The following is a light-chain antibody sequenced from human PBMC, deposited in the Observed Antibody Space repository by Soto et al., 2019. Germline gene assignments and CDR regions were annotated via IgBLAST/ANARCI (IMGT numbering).Light chain of an antibody. V-gene: IGLV2-23*02. CDR2: EVS. CDR1: SSDVGSYNL. J-gene: IGLJ2*01. Sequence: QSALTQPASVSGSPGQSITISCTGTSSDVGSYNLVSWYQQHPGKAPKLMIYEVSKRPSRVSNRFSGSKSGNTASLTISGLQAEDEADYYCCSYAGSFVFGGGTKLTVL. CDR3: CSYAGSFV.